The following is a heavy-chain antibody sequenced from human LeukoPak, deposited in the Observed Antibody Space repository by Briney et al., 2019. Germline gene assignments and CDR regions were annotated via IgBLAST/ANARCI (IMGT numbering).Heavy chain of an antibody. J-gene: IGHJ4*02. CDR3: ARVSSPLGGSCYGD. Sequence: GGSLRLSCAASGFTFSSYSMNWVRQAPGKGLEWVSSISSSSSYIYYADSVKGRFTISRDNAKNSLYLQMNSLRAEDTAVYYCARVSSPLGGSCYGDWGQGTLVTVSS. V-gene: IGHV3-21*01. CDR1: GFTFSSYS. CDR2: ISSSSSYI. D-gene: IGHD2-15*01.